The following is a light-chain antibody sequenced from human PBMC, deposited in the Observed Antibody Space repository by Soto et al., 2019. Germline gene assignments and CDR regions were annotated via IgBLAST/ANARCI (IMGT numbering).Light chain of an antibody. J-gene: IGLJ1*01. CDR3: SSYAGSNYYV. Sequence: QSVLTQPPSASGSPGQSVTISCTGTSSDVGGYNYVSWYQQHPGKAPKLIIYEVNKRPSGVPDRFSGSKSGNTASLTVSGLQAEDEADYYCSSYAGSNYYVFGTGTKVTVL. CDR2: EVN. CDR1: SSDVGGYNY. V-gene: IGLV2-8*01.